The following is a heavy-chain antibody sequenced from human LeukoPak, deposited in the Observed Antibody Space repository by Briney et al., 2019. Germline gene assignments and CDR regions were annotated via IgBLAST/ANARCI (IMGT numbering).Heavy chain of an antibody. J-gene: IGHJ4*02. V-gene: IGHV3-9*03. Sequence: PGGSLRLSCAASGFTFDDYAMHWVRQAPGKGLEWVSGISWNSGSIGYADSVKGRFTISRDNAKNSLYLQMNSLRAEDMALYYCAKGYCSGGSCCLDYWGQGTLVTASS. CDR2: ISWNSGSI. CDR3: AKGYCSGGSCCLDY. CDR1: GFTFDDYA. D-gene: IGHD2-15*01.